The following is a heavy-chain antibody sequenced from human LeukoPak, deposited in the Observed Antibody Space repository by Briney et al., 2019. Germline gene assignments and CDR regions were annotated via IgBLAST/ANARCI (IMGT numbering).Heavy chain of an antibody. CDR3: ARDYGDYWDWFDP. V-gene: IGHV3-48*04. CDR2: ISSSSSTI. J-gene: IGHJ5*02. D-gene: IGHD4-17*01. CDR1: GFTFSSYS. Sequence: GGSLRLSCAASGFTFSSYSMNWVRQAPGKGLEWVSYISSSSSTIYYADSVKGRFTISRDNAKNSLYLQMNSLRAEDTAVYYCARDYGDYWDWFDPWGQGTLVTVSS.